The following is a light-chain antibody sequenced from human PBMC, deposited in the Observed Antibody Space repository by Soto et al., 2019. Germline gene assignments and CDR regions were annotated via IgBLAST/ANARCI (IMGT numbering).Light chain of an antibody. CDR2: GAP. CDR3: QQYNNWWT. CDR1: QSINNY. J-gene: IGKJ1*01. V-gene: IGKV3-15*01. Sequence: EIVLTQSPVTLSLSPGGRATLSCRASQSINNYLAWYQQKPGQAPRLLIYGAPTRATGIPARFSGSGSGTEFTLTISSLQSEDFAFYYCQQYNNWWTFGQGTKVDIK.